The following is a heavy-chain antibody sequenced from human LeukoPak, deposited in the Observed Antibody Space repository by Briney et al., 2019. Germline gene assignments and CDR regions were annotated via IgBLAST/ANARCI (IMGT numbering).Heavy chain of an antibody. D-gene: IGHD3-10*01. V-gene: IGHV3-30*04. Sequence: PGGSLRLSCAASGFTFSTYAIHWVRQAPGKGLEWAALISYDGSNKYYADSVKGRFTISRDNAKNSLYLQMNSLRAEDTAVYYCARDVVRGSGGDVWGKGTTVTISS. CDR3: ARDVVRGSGGDV. J-gene: IGHJ6*04. CDR2: ISYDGSNK. CDR1: GFTFSTYA.